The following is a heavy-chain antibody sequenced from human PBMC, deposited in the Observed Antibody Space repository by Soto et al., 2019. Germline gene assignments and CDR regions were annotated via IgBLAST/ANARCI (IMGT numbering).Heavy chain of an antibody. D-gene: IGHD3-3*01. Sequence: ASMKVSCKASGYTFTGYYMHWVRQAPGQGLEWMGWINPNSGGTNYAQKFQGWVTMTRDTSISTAYMELSRLRSDDTAVYYCARASPYDFWSGYLGRDFDYWGQGTLVTVSS. J-gene: IGHJ4*02. V-gene: IGHV1-2*04. CDR1: GYTFTGYY. CDR3: ARASPYDFWSGYLGRDFDY. CDR2: INPNSGGT.